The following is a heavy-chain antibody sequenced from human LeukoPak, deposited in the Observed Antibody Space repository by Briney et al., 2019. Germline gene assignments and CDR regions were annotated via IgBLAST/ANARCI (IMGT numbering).Heavy chain of an antibody. CDR1: GFTFSSYG. Sequence: GRSLRLSCAASGFTFSSYGMHWVRQAPGKGLEWVAVISYDGSNKYYADSVKGRFTISRDNSKNTLYLQMNSLRAEDTAVYYCAKARPRVSFDYWGQGTLVTVSS. V-gene: IGHV3-30*18. CDR2: ISYDGSNK. CDR3: AKARPRVSFDY. J-gene: IGHJ4*02. D-gene: IGHD5/OR15-5a*01.